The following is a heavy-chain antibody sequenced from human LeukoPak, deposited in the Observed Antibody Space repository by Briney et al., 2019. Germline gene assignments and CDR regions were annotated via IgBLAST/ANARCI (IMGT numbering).Heavy chain of an antibody. V-gene: IGHV3-64*01. J-gene: IGHJ4*02. Sequence: PGVSLRLSSAASGFTFSSYAMHWVRQARGRGLEYVSAISSNGGSTYYANSVKGRFTISRDNSKNTLYLQMGSLRAEDMAVYYCARDMVGGVVVAATYFDYWGQGTLVTVSS. CDR3: ARDMVGGVVVAATYFDY. D-gene: IGHD2-15*01. CDR2: ISSNGGST. CDR1: GFTFSSYA.